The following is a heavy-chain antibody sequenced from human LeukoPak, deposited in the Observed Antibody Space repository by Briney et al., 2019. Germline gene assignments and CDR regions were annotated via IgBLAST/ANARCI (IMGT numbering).Heavy chain of an antibody. CDR3: AREVRAATIRYYYYMDV. Sequence: SEALSLTCTASGGSISSHYWSWIRQPPGKGLEWIGYIYYSGSTNYNPSLKSRVTMSVDTSKNQFSLKLSSVTAADTAVYYCAREVRAATIRYYYYMDVWGKGTTVTVSS. J-gene: IGHJ6*03. CDR1: GGSISSHY. V-gene: IGHV4-59*11. D-gene: IGHD5-24*01. CDR2: IYYSGST.